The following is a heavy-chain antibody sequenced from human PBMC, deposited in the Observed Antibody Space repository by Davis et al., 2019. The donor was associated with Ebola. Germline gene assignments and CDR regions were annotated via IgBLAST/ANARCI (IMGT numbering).Heavy chain of an antibody. CDR3: ARVPTYSSGWYRASYYYYGMDV. Sequence: PSETLSLTCTVSGGSISSSSYYWGWIRQPPGKGLEWIGSIYYSGSTYYNPSLKSRVTISVDTSKNQFSLKLSSVTAADTAVYYCARVPTYSSGWYRASYYYYGMDVWGQGTTVTVSS. J-gene: IGHJ6*02. CDR2: IYYSGST. CDR1: GGSISSSSYY. V-gene: IGHV4-39*01. D-gene: IGHD6-19*01.